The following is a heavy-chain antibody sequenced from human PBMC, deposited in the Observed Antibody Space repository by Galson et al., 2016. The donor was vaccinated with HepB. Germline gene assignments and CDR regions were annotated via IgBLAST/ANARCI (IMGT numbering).Heavy chain of an antibody. CDR2: ISYDGSNK. V-gene: IGHV3-30*03. Sequence: SLRLSCAAAGFTFSSYGMHWVRQAPGKGLEWVAVISYDGSNKYYVGSVQGRFTISRDNSKNTLYLQMNSLRGEDTAVYFCARVPDRSGVGYFDYWGQGTLVTVSS. J-gene: IGHJ4*02. CDR3: ARVPDRSGVGYFDY. CDR1: GFTFSSYG. D-gene: IGHD1-26*01.